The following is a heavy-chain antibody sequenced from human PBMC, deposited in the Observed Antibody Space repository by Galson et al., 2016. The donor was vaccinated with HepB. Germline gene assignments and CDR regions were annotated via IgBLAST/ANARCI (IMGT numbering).Heavy chain of an antibody. Sequence: SVKVSCKASGGTFSIYAISWVRQAPGQGLEWMGGIIPISATANYAQKFQGRVTITADESTSTAYMELSRLRSEDTAVYYCAKAPGYSFCYYYYYYGMDVWGQGTTVTVSS. CDR2: IIPISATA. CDR3: AKAPGYSFCYYYYYYGMDV. J-gene: IGHJ6*02. V-gene: IGHV1-69*13. D-gene: IGHD5-18*01. CDR1: GGTFSIYA.